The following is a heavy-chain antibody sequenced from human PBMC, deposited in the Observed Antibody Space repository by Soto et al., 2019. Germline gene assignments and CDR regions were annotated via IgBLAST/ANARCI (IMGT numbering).Heavy chain of an antibody. CDR1: DESFSGDY. V-gene: IGHV4-34*01. D-gene: IGHD6-13*01. CDR3: ASAIAAAAEFDY. J-gene: IGHJ4*02. CDR2: INHSGIT. Sequence: SETLSLTCAVYDESFSGDYWGWIRQPPGKGLEWIGEINHSGITNYNPSLKSRVTISVDTSKNQFSLKLSSVTAADTAVYYCASAIAAAAEFDYWGQGTLVTVSS.